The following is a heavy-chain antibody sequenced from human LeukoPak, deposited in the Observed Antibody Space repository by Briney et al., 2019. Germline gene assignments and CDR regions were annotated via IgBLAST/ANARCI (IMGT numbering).Heavy chain of an antibody. Sequence: GGSLRLSCAASGFTLSDYYMDWIRQAPGKGLEWVAVSRSKGNRYTTEYAASVKGRFTISRDDSRNELYLQMNSLEIEDAAVYYCVRCWNAGSDWSSDRWGQGTLVTVSS. CDR2: SRSKGNRYTT. CDR1: GFTLSDYY. V-gene: IGHV3-72*01. CDR3: VRCWNAGSDWSSDR. D-gene: IGHD6-19*01. J-gene: IGHJ5*02.